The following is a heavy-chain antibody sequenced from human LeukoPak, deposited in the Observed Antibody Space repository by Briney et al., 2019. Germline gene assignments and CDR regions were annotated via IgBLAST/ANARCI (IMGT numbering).Heavy chain of an antibody. CDR1: GFTFSSYA. D-gene: IGHD2-2*01. V-gene: IGHV3-23*01. J-gene: IGHJ6*03. CDR3: ARAVGTYQLLSYYYYYYMDV. Sequence: GGSLRLSCAASGFTFSSYAMSWVRQAPGKGLEWVSAISGSGGSTYYADSVKGRFTISRDNSKNTLYLQMNSLRAEDTAVYYCARAVGTYQLLSYYYYYYMDVWGKGTTVTVSS. CDR2: ISGSGGST.